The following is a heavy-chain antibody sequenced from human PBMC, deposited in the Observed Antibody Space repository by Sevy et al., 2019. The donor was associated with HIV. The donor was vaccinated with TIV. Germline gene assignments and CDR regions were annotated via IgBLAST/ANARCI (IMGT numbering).Heavy chain of an antibody. CDR3: ARVLRFGELLYFDY. CDR2: IKQDGSEK. J-gene: IGHJ4*02. D-gene: IGHD3-10*01. CDR1: GFIFSTYE. V-gene: IGHV3-7*01. Sequence: GGSLRLSCTASGFIFSTYEMNWVRQAPGKGLEWVANIKQDGSEKYYVDSVKGRFTISRDNAKNSLYLQMNSLRAEDTAVYYCARVLRFGELLYFDYWGQGTLVTVSS.